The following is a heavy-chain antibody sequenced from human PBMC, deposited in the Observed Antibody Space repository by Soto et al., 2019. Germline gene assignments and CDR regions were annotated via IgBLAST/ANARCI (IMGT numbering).Heavy chain of an antibody. V-gene: IGHV3-48*02. CDR2: ITSTSSTK. D-gene: IGHD3-10*01. J-gene: IGHJ6*02. CDR3: AXRITMVRGPYYYYAMDV. Sequence: LGGSLRLSCAASGFTFSSHTMNWVRQAPGKGLEWISYITSTSSTKNYADSVKGRFTISRDNANNSLYLQMNSLRDEDTAVYYCAXRITMVRGPYYYYAMDVWGQGTTVTVSS. CDR1: GFTFSSHT.